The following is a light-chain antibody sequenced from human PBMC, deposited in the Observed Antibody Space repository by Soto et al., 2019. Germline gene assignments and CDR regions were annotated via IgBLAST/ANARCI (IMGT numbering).Light chain of an antibody. CDR2: GAS. CDR1: QSVDIN. Sequence: ELVLTQSPATLSESPGERDTLSCRASQSVDINLAWYQQKPGQAPRLLIYGASTRATDMPGRFSGRGSGTEFTLTINSLQSEDFAVYYCQQYRNWPRTFGQGTKVDI. V-gene: IGKV3-15*01. J-gene: IGKJ1*01. CDR3: QQYRNWPRT.